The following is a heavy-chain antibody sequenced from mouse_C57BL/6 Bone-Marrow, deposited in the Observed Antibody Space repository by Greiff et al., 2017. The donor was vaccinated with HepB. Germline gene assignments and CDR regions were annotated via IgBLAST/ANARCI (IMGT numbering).Heavy chain of an antibody. J-gene: IGHJ1*03. V-gene: IGHV2-2*01. CDR2: IWSGGGT. CDR3: ARTGDYYGSNPLWYFDV. Sequence: QVQLQQSGPGLVQPSQSLSITCTVSGFSLTSYGVHWVRQSPGKGLEWLGVIWSGGGTDYNAAFISRLSISKDNSKSQVFFKMNSLQADDTAIYYCARTGDYYGSNPLWYFDVWGTGTTVTVSS. D-gene: IGHD1-1*01. CDR1: GFSLTSYG.